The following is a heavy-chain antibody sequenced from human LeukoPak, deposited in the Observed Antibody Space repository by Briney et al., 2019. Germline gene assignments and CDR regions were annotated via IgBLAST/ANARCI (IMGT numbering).Heavy chain of an antibody. CDR1: GYTFTSYY. J-gene: IGHJ4*02. Sequence: ASVKVSCKASGYTFTSYYMHWVRQAPGQGLEWMGIIDPSGGTTTYAQQFQGRLTLTRDTSTGTPYIDLNNLTSEDTAVYYCARRRDYRSGWHSDYWGQGTLVTVSS. CDR2: IDPSGGTT. D-gene: IGHD6-19*01. V-gene: IGHV1-46*01. CDR3: ARRRDYRSGWHSDY.